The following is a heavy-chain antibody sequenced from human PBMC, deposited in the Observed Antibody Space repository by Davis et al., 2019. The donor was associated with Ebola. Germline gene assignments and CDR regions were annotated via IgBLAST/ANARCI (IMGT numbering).Heavy chain of an antibody. CDR2: TYYRSKWYN. J-gene: IGHJ4*02. CDR1: GDSVSSNSAA. D-gene: IGHD6-13*01. CDR3: ARGRSWPLDS. Sequence: MPSETLSLTCVLSGDSVSSNSAAWNWIRQSPSRGLEWLGRTYYRSKWYNDYAVSVKSRITFNSDTSKNQFSLQLNSVTPEDTAVYYCARGRSWPLDSWGQGTLVTVSS. V-gene: IGHV6-1*01.